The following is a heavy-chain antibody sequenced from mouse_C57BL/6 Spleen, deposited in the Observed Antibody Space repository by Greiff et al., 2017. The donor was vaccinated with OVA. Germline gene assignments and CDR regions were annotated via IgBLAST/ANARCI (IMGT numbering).Heavy chain of an antibody. D-gene: IGHD1-1*01. CDR1: GYTFTSYW. CDR3: ARSNRGDYYGSSFYFDY. CDR2: IDPSDSYT. Sequence: VQLQQPGAELVMPGASVKLSCKASGYTFTSYWMHWVKQRPGQGLEWIGEIDPSDSYTNYNQKFKGKSTLTVDKSSSTAYMQLSSLTSEDSAVYYCARSNRGDYYGSSFYFDYWGQGTTLTVSS. V-gene: IGHV1-69*01. J-gene: IGHJ2*01.